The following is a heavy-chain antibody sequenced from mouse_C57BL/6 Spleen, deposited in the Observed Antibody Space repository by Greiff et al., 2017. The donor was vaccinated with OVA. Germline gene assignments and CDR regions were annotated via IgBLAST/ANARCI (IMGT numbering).Heavy chain of an antibody. V-gene: IGHV1-61*01. Sequence: QVQLQQPGAELVRPGSSVKLSCKASGYTFTSYWMDWVKQRPGQGLEWIGNIYPSDSETHYNHKFKDKATLTVDKSSSTAYMQLSSLTSEDSAVYYGARKGGNYDYAMDDWGQGTSVTVSS. CDR1: GYTFTSYW. CDR3: ARKGGNYDYAMDD. J-gene: IGHJ4*01. CDR2: IYPSDSET. D-gene: IGHD2-1*01.